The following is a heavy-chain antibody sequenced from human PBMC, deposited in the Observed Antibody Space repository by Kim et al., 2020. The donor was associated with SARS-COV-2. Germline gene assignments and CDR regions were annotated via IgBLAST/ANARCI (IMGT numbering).Heavy chain of an antibody. CDR3: AKKMETTVVTPGALDAFDI. Sequence: GGSLRLSCAASGFTFSSYAMTWVRQAPGKGLEWVSSISGGSTYYADSLKGRFTISRDNSKNTLYLQMNSLRAEDTAVYYCAKKMETTVVTPGALDAFDIWGQGTMVTVSS. CDR2: ISGGST. J-gene: IGHJ3*02. D-gene: IGHD4-17*01. CDR1: GFTFSSYA. V-gene: IGHV3-23*01.